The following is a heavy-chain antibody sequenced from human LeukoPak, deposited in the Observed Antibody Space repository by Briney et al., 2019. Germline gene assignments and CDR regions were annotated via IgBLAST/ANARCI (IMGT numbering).Heavy chain of an antibody. CDR3: ARHLGAARTFDY. J-gene: IGHJ4*02. D-gene: IGHD6-6*01. V-gene: IGHV4-39*01. CDR2: IYYSGGT. CDR1: GGSISSSSYY. Sequence: SETLSLTCTVSGGSISSSSYYWGWIRQPPGKGLEWIGSIYYSGGTYYNPSLKSRVTISVDTSKNQFSLKLSSVTAADTAVYYCARHLGAARTFDYWGQGTLVTVSS.